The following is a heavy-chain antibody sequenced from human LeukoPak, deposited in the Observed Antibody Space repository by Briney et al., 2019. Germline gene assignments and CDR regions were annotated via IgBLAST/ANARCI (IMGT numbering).Heavy chain of an antibody. CDR3: AKGGVSGWYTPRPDS. D-gene: IGHD6-19*01. CDR1: GFTFSTYA. CDR2: MTDSGGGT. J-gene: IGHJ4*02. V-gene: IGHV3-23*01. Sequence: GGSLRLACAPSGFTFSTYAMSWVRQAPGKGLEWVSGMTDSGGGTYYADSVKGRFTISRDNSKNTLYLQINSLGVEDTAVYYCAKGGVSGWYTPRPDSWGQGTLVTVSS.